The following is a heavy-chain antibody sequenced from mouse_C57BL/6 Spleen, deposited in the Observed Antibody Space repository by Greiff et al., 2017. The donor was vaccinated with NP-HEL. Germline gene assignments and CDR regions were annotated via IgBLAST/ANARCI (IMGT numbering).Heavy chain of an antibody. J-gene: IGHJ3*01. D-gene: IGHD3-2*02. CDR3: ALYGSGGFAY. V-gene: IGHV1-50*01. Sequence: VQLQQPGAELVKPGASVKLSCKASGYTFTSYWMQWVKQRPGQGLEWIGEIDPSDSYTNYNQKFKGKATLTVDTSSSTAYMQLSSLTSEDSAVYYCALYGSGGFAYWGQGTLVTVSA. CDR1: GYTFTSYW. CDR2: IDPSDSYT.